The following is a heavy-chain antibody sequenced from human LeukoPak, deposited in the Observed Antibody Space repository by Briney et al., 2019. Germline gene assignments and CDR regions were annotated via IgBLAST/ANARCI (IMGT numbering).Heavy chain of an antibody. CDR1: GDSTSSSTYY. V-gene: IGHV4-30-2*01. CDR3: GRGGIAAAASGIDY. J-gene: IGHJ4*02. D-gene: IGHD6-13*01. Sequence: PSETLSLTCTVSGDSTSSSTYYWDWIRQPPGKGLEWIGYIYQNGNTYYNPSLKSRVTISVDRSKNQFSLNLSSVTAADTAVYYCGRGGIAAAASGIDYWGQGTPVAVSS. CDR2: IYQNGNT.